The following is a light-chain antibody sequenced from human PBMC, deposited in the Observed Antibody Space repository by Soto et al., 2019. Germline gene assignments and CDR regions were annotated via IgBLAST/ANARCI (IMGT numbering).Light chain of an antibody. J-gene: IGKJ2*01. Sequence: DIQMTQSPSTLSASVGDRVTITCRASQSIGTWLAWYQQKPGRAPKLLIYDVSSLQSGVPSRFSGSGSGTEFPLTISSLQPDEFATYHCQQYKSYPYTFGQGTKMEIK. CDR2: DVS. CDR1: QSIGTW. V-gene: IGKV1-5*01. CDR3: QQYKSYPYT.